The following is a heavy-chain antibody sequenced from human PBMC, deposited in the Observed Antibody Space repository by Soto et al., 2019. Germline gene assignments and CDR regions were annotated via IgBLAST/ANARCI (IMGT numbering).Heavy chain of an antibody. CDR2: ISPYSGYT. CDR3: AREASVLIPAAQPSRFDS. J-gene: IGHJ4*02. CDR1: GYSFMKYG. D-gene: IGHD2-2*01. Sequence: ASVKVSCKGFGYSFMKYGINWVRQAPGQGLEWVGWISPYSGYTHSAQKFHGRLTLTTDTAASTAYMELRILRSADTALYYCAREASVLIPAAQPSRFDSWGQGTLVTVSS. V-gene: IGHV1-18*01.